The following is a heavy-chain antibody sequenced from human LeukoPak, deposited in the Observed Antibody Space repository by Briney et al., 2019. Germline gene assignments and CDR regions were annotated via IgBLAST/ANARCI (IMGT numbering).Heavy chain of an antibody. CDR1: GFTFDDYA. J-gene: IGHJ5*02. Sequence: PGGSLRLSCAASGFTFDDYAMHWVRQAPGKGLEWVSGISWNSGSIGYADSVKGRFTISRDNAKNSLYLQMNSLRAEDTALYYCAKVGSGGSSWNWFDPWGQGTLVTVSS. V-gene: IGHV3-9*01. D-gene: IGHD6-13*01. CDR3: AKVGSGGSSWNWFDP. CDR2: ISWNSGSI.